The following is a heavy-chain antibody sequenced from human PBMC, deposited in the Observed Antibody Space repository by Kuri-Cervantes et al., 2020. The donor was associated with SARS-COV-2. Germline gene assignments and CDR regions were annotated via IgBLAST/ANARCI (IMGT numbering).Heavy chain of an antibody. CDR3: AKDLPGSSAADVY. Sequence: GGSLRLSCAASGFTFRSHAMHWVRQAPGEGLEWVALISYDGSNKYYADSVKGRFIISRDNSKNTLYLQMNSLRVEDTAVYYCAKDLPGSSAADVYWGQGTLVTVSS. CDR1: GFTFRSHA. CDR2: ISYDGSNK. V-gene: IGHV3-30-3*01. D-gene: IGHD6-13*01. J-gene: IGHJ4*02.